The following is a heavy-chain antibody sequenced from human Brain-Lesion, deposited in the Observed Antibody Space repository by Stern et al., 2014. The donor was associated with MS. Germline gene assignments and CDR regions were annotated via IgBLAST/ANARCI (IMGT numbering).Heavy chain of an antibody. V-gene: IGHV3-33*01. Sequence: QMQLVESGGGVVKPGRNLGLSCAASGFNFSAYGMHWVRQAPGKGLEWVEVIWFDGSTKYYADSVKGRFTISRDNSKNTLYLQLNSLRAEDTAVFYCARGLYYFDYWGRGTLVTVSS. CDR1: GFNFSAYG. CDR3: ARGLYYFDY. J-gene: IGHJ4*02. CDR2: IWFDGSTK.